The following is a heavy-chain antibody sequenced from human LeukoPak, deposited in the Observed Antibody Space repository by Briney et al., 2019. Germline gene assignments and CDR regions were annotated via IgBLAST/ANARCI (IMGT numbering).Heavy chain of an antibody. D-gene: IGHD1-1*01. Sequence: SETLSLTCTVSGGSISSGGYYWSWIRQPPGKGLEWIGYIYHSGSTYYNPSLKSRVTISVDRSKNQFSLKLSSVTAADTAVYYCARVTTGTTSGVFDIWGQGTMVTVSS. CDR2: IYHSGST. CDR1: GGSISSGGYY. J-gene: IGHJ3*02. V-gene: IGHV4-30-2*01. CDR3: ARVTTGTTSGVFDI.